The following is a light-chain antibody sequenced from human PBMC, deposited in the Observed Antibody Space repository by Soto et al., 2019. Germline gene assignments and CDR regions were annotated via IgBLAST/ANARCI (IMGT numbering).Light chain of an antibody. CDR1: SSDVGGYEY. CDR2: EVN. CDR3: SSFASTHTYV. V-gene: IGLV2-11*01. J-gene: IGLJ1*01. Sequence: SALTQPRSVSGSPGQSVTISCSGTSSDVGGYEYVSWYQQHPGKAPKLLIYEVNNRPSGVSHRFSGSKSGNTASLTISGLQAEDEADYYCSSFASTHTYVFGTGTKVTVL.